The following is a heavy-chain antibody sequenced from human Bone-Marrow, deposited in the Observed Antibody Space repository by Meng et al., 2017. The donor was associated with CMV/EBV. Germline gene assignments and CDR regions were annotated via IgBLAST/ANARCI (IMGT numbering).Heavy chain of an antibody. V-gene: IGHV3-66*01. Sequence: ASGFTVSSNYMSWVRQAPGKGLEWVAGLNSGGTTFYADSVKGRFAISRDNSKNTLDLQMSSLRAEDMAVYYCAAGLEWFGELLGFDYWGQGTLVTVSS. J-gene: IGHJ4*02. D-gene: IGHD3-10*01. CDR3: AAGLEWFGELLGFDY. CDR2: LNSGGTT. CDR1: GFTVSSNY.